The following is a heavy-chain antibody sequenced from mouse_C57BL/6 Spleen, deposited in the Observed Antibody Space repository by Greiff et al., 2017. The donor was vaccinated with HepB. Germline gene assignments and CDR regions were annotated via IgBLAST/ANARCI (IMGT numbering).Heavy chain of an antibody. CDR3: TRDSYDYDGAMDY. CDR1: GFTFSSYA. J-gene: IGHJ4*01. V-gene: IGHV5-9-1*02. CDR2: ISSGGDYI. D-gene: IGHD2-4*01. Sequence: EVMLVESGEGLVKPGGSLKLSCAASGFTFSSYAMSWVRQTPEKRLEWVAYISSGGDYIYYADTVKGRFTISRDNARNTLYLQMSSLKSEDTAMYYCTRDSYDYDGAMDYWGQGTSVTVSS.